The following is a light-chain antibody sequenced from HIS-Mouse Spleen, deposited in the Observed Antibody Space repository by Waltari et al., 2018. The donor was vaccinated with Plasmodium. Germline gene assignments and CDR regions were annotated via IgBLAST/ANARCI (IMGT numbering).Light chain of an antibody. CDR2: GAS. CDR3: QQYGSSPYT. V-gene: IGKV3-20*01. CDR1: QSVSSSY. J-gene: IGKJ2*01. Sequence: EIVLTQSPGTLSLSPGERATLSCRAGQSVSSSYLAWYQQKPGQAPRLLIYGASSRATGIPDGFSGSGSGTDFTLTISRLEPEDFAVYYCQQYGSSPYTFGQGTKLEIK.